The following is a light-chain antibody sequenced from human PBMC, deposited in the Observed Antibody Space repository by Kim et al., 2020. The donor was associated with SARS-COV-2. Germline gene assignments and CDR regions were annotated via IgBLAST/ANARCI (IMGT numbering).Light chain of an antibody. V-gene: IGLV2-14*03. J-gene: IGLJ3*02. CDR3: SSYTSSSTRV. CDR1: GSDVGGYNY. CDR2: DVS. Sequence: GQSVTITCTGTGSDVGGYNYVSWYQHHPGKAPKLMIYDVSNRPSGASNRFSGSKSGNTASLTISGLQAEDEADYYCSSYTSSSTRVFGGGTQLTVL.